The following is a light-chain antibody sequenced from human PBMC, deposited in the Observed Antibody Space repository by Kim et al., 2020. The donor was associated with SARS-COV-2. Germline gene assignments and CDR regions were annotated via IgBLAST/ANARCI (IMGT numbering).Light chain of an antibody. CDR3: NSRDSSGNHLV. CDR2: GKN. Sequence: SSKLTQDPAVSVALGQTVRITCQGDSLRNYYATWYQQKPGQAPVLVIYGKNNRPSGIPDRFSGSGSGNTASLTVTGAQAEDEADYYCNSRDSSGNHLVFGGGTQLTVL. CDR1: SLRNYY. V-gene: IGLV3-19*01. J-gene: IGLJ3*02.